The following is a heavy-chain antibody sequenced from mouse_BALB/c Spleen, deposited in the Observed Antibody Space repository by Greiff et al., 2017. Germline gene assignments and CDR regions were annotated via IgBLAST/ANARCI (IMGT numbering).Heavy chain of an antibody. V-gene: IGHV2-9*02. CDR2: IWAGGST. CDR1: GFSLTSYG. D-gene: IGHD2-1*01. CDR3: ARDQGYGNPWFAY. J-gene: IGHJ3*01. Sequence: QVQLQQSGPGLVAPSQSLSITCTVSGFSLTSYGVHWVRQPPGKGLEWLGVIWAGGSTNYNSALMSRLSISKDNSKSQVFLKMNSLQTDDTAMYYCARDQGYGNPWFAYWGQGTLVTVSA.